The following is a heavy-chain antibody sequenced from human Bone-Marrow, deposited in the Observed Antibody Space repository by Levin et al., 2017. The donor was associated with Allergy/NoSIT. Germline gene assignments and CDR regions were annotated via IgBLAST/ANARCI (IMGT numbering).Heavy chain of an antibody. J-gene: IGHJ4*02. V-gene: IGHV4-39*01. CDR1: GGSISSSSYY. D-gene: IGHD3-10*01. Sequence: SETLSLTCTVSGGSISSSSYYWGWVRQPPGKGLEWIGTIYYSGSTSYNPSLKSRVTISVDTSKNQFSLKLRSVTATETAVYVCASLSRLVVHGSGSNIDFWGQGALVTVSS. CDR3: ASLSRLVVHGSGSNIDF. CDR2: IYYSGST.